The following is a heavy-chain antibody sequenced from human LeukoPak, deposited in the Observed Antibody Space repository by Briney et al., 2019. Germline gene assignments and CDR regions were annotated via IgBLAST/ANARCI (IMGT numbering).Heavy chain of an antibody. CDR2: IDPSDSYT. D-gene: IGHD5-12*01. V-gene: IGHV5-10-1*01. J-gene: IGHJ4*02. Sequence: PGESLKISCKGSGSTFTNHWISWVRQMPGKGLEWTGKIDPSDSYTNYSPSFQGHVTISADKSISTAYLQWSSLKASDTAMYYCARAPDSDSGYDYFDYWGQGTLVTVSS. CDR3: ARAPDSDSGYDYFDY. CDR1: GSTFTNHW.